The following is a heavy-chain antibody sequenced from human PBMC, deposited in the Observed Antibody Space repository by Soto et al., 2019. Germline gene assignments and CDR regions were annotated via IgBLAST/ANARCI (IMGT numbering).Heavy chain of an antibody. J-gene: IGHJ3*01. D-gene: IGHD3-16*01. CDR3: AKDNRAKWLDVWGESFDV. V-gene: IGHV3-43*01. CDR2: ISWDGAST. Sequence: GGPLRLSCAASGFTFDDYPMHWVRQAPGKGLQWVSLISWDGASTSLADSVQGRFTVSRDNSKNSLYLHMNSVRAEDTALYFCAKDNRAKWLDVWGESFDVWGQGTMVT. CDR1: GFTFDDYP.